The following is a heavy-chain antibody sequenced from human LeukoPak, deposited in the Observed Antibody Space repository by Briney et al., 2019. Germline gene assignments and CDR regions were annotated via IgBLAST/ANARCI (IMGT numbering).Heavy chain of an antibody. CDR3: AKDKRVPHSRCFDY. CDR1: GFTFSSYA. D-gene: IGHD6-13*01. CDR2: ISGSGGST. Sequence: GGSLRLSCAASGFTFSSYAMSWVRQAPGKGLGWVSAISGSGGSTYYADSVKGRFTISRDNSKNTLYLQMNSLRAEDTAVYYCAKDKRVPHSRCFDYWGQGTLVTVSS. V-gene: IGHV3-23*01. J-gene: IGHJ4*02.